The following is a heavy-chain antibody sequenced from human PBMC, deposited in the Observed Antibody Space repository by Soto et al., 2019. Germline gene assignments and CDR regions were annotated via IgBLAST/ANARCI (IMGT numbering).Heavy chain of an antibody. J-gene: IGHJ6*02. CDR3: ARVFNRYDFWSGYYPPWAYGMDV. D-gene: IGHD3-3*01. Sequence: PSETLSLTCAVSGGSISSGGYYWSWIRQPPGKGLEWIGYIYYSGSTYYNPSLKSRVTISVDTSKNQFSLKLSSVTAADTAVYYCARVFNRYDFWSGYYPPWAYGMDVWGQGTTVTVSS. CDR1: GGSISSGGYY. CDR2: IYYSGST. V-gene: IGHV4-30-4*08.